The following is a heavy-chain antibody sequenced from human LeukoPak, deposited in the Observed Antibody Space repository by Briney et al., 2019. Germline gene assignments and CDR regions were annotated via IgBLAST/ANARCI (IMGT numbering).Heavy chain of an antibody. V-gene: IGHV3-23*01. CDR2: ISGSGTST. CDR3: AKVQLGGYSSSCYDLSYFDY. CDR1: GFTFSSYA. D-gene: IGHD6-13*01. J-gene: IGHJ4*02. Sequence: PGGSLRLSCAASGFTFSSYAMSWVRQAPGKGLEWVSCISGSGTSTYYADSVKGPFTISRDKSKNTLYLQMNSLRAEDTAVYYCAKVQLGGYSSSCYDLSYFDYWGQGTLVTVSS.